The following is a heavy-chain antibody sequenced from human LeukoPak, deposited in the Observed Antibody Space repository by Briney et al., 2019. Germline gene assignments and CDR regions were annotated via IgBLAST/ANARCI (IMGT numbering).Heavy chain of an antibody. Sequence: PGTSLRLSCAASGFTFSSYGMHWVRQAPGKRLEWLAGIATDGSFAYYADSVKGRFTISRDNAKNPLYLQMNSLRAEDTAVYYCARDLGWDDFWSGYYLYYFDYWGQGTLVTVSS. D-gene: IGHD3-3*01. CDR3: ARDLGWDDFWSGYYLYYFDY. CDR1: GFTFSSYG. V-gene: IGHV3-33*08. J-gene: IGHJ4*02. CDR2: IATDGSFA.